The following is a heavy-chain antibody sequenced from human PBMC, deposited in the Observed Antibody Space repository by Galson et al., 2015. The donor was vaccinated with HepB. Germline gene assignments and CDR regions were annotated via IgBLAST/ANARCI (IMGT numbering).Heavy chain of an antibody. J-gene: IGHJ6*02. CDR3: ARGPQPPQDYYYGMDV. CDR1: GGTFSSYA. Sequence: SVKVSCKASGGTFSSYAISWVRQAPGQGLEWMGGIIPIFGTANYAQKFQGRVTITADESTSTAYMELSSLRSENTAVYYCARGPQPPQDYYYGMDVWGQGTTVTVSS. CDR2: IIPIFGTA. V-gene: IGHV1-69*13. D-gene: IGHD6-13*01.